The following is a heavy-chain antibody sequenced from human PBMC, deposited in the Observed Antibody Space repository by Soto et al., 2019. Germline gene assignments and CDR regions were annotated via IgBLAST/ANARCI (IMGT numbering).Heavy chain of an antibody. CDR1: GGSISSYY. D-gene: IGHD7-27*01. V-gene: IGHV4-59*12. CDR2: IYYSGST. CDR3: ASLDGTYVGNYYYYGMDV. Sequence: SETLSLTCTVSGGSISSYYWSWIRQPPGKGLEWIGYIYYSGSTNYNPSLKSRVTISVDTSKNQFSLKLSSVTAADTAVYYCASLDGTYVGNYYYYGMDVWGQGTTVTVSS. J-gene: IGHJ6*02.